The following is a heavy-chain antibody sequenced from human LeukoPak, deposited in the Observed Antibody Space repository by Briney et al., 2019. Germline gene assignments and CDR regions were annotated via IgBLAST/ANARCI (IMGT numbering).Heavy chain of an antibody. Sequence: GASVKVSCKASGGTFSSYAISWVRQAPGQGLEWMGGIIPIFGTANYEQKFQGRVTITADESTSTAYMELSSLRSEDTAVYYCARKVQYYDFWSGYGSVGYFDYWGKGTLVTVSS. V-gene: IGHV1-69*13. J-gene: IGHJ4*02. CDR3: ARKVQYYDFWSGYGSVGYFDY. CDR2: IIPIFGTA. CDR1: GGTFSSYA. D-gene: IGHD3-3*01.